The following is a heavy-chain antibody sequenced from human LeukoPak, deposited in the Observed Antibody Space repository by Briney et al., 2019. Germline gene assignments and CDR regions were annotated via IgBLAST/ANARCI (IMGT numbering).Heavy chain of an antibody. CDR1: GFTFINYA. V-gene: IGHV3-23*01. D-gene: IGHD1-1*01. CDR3: AKSLNWNFES. J-gene: IGHJ4*02. Sequence: PGGSLRLSCAASGFTFINYAMTWVRQAPGKGLEWVSSFGGNGGNTYYADSVRGRFTISRDNSKNTLYLQMNSLRAEDTAIYFCAKSLNWNFESWGRGTLVTVSS. CDR2: FGGNGGNT.